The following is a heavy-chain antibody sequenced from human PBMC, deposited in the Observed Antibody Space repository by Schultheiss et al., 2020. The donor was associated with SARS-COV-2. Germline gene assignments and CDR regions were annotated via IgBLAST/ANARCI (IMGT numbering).Heavy chain of an antibody. V-gene: IGHV3-21*01. J-gene: IGHJ5*02. Sequence: GGSLRLSCAASGFTFGSYNMHWVRQAPGKGLEFVASIRSSGRDIYYADSMQGRFTASRDNANNSLYLQMHSLRAEDTAVYYCVTDRSWWTPYNCFDLWGRGTLVTVSS. D-gene: IGHD2-15*01. CDR1: GFTFGSYN. CDR2: IRSSGRDI. CDR3: VTDRSWWTPYNCFDL.